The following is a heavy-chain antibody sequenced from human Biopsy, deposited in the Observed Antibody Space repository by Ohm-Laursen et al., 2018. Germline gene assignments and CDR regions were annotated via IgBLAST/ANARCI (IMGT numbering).Heavy chain of an antibody. CDR2: ISWHSGSR. CDR3: AKDVRVKVQLDGMDV. CDR1: GFTFDDYA. J-gene: IGHJ6*02. Sequence: SLRLSCTASGFTFDDYAMHWVRQAPGEGLEWVSGISWHSGSRGYADSVKGRFTISRDNAKKLLYLQMNSLRAEDTALYYCAKDVRVKVQLDGMDVWGQGTTVTVSS. D-gene: IGHD1-1*01. V-gene: IGHV3-9*01.